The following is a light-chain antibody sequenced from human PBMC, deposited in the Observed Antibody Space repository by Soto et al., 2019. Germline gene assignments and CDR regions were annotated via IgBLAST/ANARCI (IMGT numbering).Light chain of an antibody. Sequence: AIQLTQSPSSLSASVGDRVTITCRASQGISSALAWYQQKPGKAPKLLIYDASSLESGVPSRFSGSGSGTDFTLTISSQLPEDFATYYCQQFNSYPRTFGQGTKLEIK. CDR2: DAS. J-gene: IGKJ2*01. CDR1: QGISSA. CDR3: QQFNSYPRT. V-gene: IGKV1-13*02.